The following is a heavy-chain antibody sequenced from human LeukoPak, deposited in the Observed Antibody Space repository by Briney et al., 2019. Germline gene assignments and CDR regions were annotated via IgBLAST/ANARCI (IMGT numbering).Heavy chain of an antibody. D-gene: IGHD3-9*01. CDR3: AKEAQADILTGYPR. V-gene: IGHV3-23*01. CDR1: GFTFSSYA. Sequence: GGPLRLSCAASGFTFSSYATSGVRRAPGKGLEGVSAISGSGRSTYYADSVKGRFTISRDNSKNPLSLPMNSLRAEDTAVYYCAKEAQADILTGYPRWGQGALVTVSS. CDR2: ISGSGRST. J-gene: IGHJ4*02.